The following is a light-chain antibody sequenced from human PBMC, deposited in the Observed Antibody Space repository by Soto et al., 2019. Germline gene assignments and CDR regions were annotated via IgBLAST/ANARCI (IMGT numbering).Light chain of an antibody. CDR3: CSYAASATWV. J-gene: IGLJ3*02. Sequence: QSALTQPASVSGSPGQSITISCTGTSSDVGSYNLVSWYQQHPGKAPKLMIYEGTKRPSGVSNRFSGSKSGNTASLTISGLQGEDEADYYCCSYAASATWVFGGGTKLTVL. CDR1: SSDVGSYNL. CDR2: EGT. V-gene: IGLV2-23*01.